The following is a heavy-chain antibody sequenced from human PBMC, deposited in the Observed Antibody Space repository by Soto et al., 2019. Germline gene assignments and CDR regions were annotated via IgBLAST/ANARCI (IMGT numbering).Heavy chain of an antibody. CDR1: GYTFTSYA. V-gene: IGHV1-3*01. D-gene: IGHD5-12*01. CDR3: ARDLDSGYDPAEYFQH. CDR2: INAGNGNT. J-gene: IGHJ1*01. Sequence: ASVKVSCKASGYTFTSYAMHWVRQAPGQRLEWMGWINAGNGNTKYSQKFQGRVTITRDTSASTAYMELSSLRSEDTAVYYCARDLDSGYDPAEYFQHWGQGTLVXVSS.